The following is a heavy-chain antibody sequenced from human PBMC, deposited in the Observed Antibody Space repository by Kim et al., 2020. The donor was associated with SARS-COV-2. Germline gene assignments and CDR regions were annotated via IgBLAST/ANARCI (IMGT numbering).Heavy chain of an antibody. D-gene: IGHD3-10*01. CDR1: GFTFSSYY. CDR3: ARALQDYYCSGSYHYYGMDV. J-gene: IGHJ6*02. V-gene: IGHV3-48*03. CDR2: ISSGGKTM. Sequence: GGSLRLSCAASGFTFSSYYMNWVRQAPGKGLEWISYISSGGKTMYYADSVKGRFTISRDNAKNSLYLQMNSLRAEDTALYYCARALQDYYCSGSYHYYGMDVWGQGTTVTVSS.